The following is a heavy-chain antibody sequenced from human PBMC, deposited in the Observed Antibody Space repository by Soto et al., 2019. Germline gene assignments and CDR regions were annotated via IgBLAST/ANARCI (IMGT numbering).Heavy chain of an antibody. Sequence: GGSLRLSCAASGFTFSSYAMSWVRQAPGKGLEWVSAISGSGGSTYYADSVKGRFTISRDNSKNTLYLQMNSLRAEDTAVYYCAKQGYYYGSGTDRDYWGQGTLVTVSS. J-gene: IGHJ4*02. CDR3: AKQGYYYGSGTDRDY. CDR1: GFTFSSYA. CDR2: ISGSGGST. V-gene: IGHV3-23*01. D-gene: IGHD3-10*01.